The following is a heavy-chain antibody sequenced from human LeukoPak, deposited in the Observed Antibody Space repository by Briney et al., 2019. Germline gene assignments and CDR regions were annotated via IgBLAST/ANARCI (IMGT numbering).Heavy chain of an antibody. CDR1: GFTFSNYG. Sequence: GGSLRLSCAASGFTFSNYGMSWVRQPPGKGLEWVANIKQDGSEKYYVDSVKGRFTISRDNAKNSLFLQMNSLRAEDTAVYYCAREVTPYYWGQGTLVTVSS. CDR2: IKQDGSEK. V-gene: IGHV3-7*01. CDR3: AREVTPYY. J-gene: IGHJ4*02. D-gene: IGHD4-23*01.